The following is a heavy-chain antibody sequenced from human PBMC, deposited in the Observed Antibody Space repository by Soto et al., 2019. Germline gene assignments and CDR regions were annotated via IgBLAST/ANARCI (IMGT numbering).Heavy chain of an antibody. CDR2: ISSSSSYT. J-gene: IGHJ4*02. CDR3: ATGGDDILTGPDY. Sequence: PGGSLRLSCAASGFTFSDYYMSWIRQAPGKGLEWVSYISSSSSYTNYADSVKGRFTISRDNAKNSLYLQMNSLRAEDTAVYYCATGGDDILTGPDYWGQGTLVTAPQ. V-gene: IGHV3-11*03. D-gene: IGHD3-9*01. CDR1: GFTFSDYY.